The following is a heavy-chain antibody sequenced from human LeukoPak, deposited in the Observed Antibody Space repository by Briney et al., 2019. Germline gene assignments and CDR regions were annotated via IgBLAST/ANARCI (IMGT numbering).Heavy chain of an antibody. CDR1: GYTFTAYY. V-gene: IGHV1-2*02. CDR3: ARATMGGLRLGELSFDY. J-gene: IGHJ4*02. D-gene: IGHD3-16*02. CDR2: INPYSGGT. Sequence: ASVKVSCKASGYTFTAYYIHWVRQAPGQGLEWMGWINPYSGGTNYAQKFQVRVTMTGDTSISTAYMELSRLRSDDTAVYYCARATMGGLRLGELSFDYWGQGTLVTVSS.